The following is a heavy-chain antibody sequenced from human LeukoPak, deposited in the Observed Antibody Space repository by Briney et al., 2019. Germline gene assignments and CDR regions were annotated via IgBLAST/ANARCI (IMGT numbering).Heavy chain of an antibody. CDR3: AKDIEPRWLVPYWYFDL. CDR1: GFTFDDYA. CDR2: ISWNSGSI. J-gene: IGHJ2*01. Sequence: PGGSLRLSCAASGFTFDDYAMHWVRQAPGKGLEWVSGISWNSGSIGYADSVKGRFTISRDNAMNSLYLQMNSLRAEDTALYYCAKDIEPRWLVPYWYFDLWGRGTLVTVSS. D-gene: IGHD6-19*01. V-gene: IGHV3-9*01.